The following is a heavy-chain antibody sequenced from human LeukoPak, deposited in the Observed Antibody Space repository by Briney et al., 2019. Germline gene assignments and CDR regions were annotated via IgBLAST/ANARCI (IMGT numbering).Heavy chain of an antibody. D-gene: IGHD5-12*01. Sequence: PGRSLRLSCAASGFSFDEYAMHWVRQAPGKGLEWVSLISWDGGSTYYADSVKGRFTISRDNSKNSLYLQMNSLRAEDTALYYCAKGHSGYDSDAFDIWGQGTMVTVSS. CDR2: ISWDGGST. V-gene: IGHV3-43D*03. CDR1: GFSFDEYA. J-gene: IGHJ3*02. CDR3: AKGHSGYDSDAFDI.